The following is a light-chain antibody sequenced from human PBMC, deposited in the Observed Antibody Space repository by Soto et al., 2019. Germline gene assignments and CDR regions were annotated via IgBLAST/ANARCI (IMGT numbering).Light chain of an antibody. CDR2: DSS. CDR3: LQRSAWPIT. V-gene: IGKV3-11*01. CDR1: QSVGSH. J-gene: IGKJ5*01. Sequence: EIVLTQSPGTLSLSPGERATFSCRASQSVGSHLAWYQQKPGQAPRLLIYDSSKRATGIAARFSGSGSGTDFSLTISSLELEDFAVYYCLQRSAWPITLGQGTRLEIK.